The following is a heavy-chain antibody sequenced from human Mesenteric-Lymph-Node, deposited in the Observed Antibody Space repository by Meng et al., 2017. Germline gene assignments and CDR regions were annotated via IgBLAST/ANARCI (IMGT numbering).Heavy chain of an antibody. CDR2: ISSSGSTI. CDR3: ARFAFYPAISAYFHDVFDI. V-gene: IGHV3-48*03. D-gene: IGHD2-21*02. Sequence: GESLKISCAASGFTFSSYEMNWVRQAPGKGLEWVSYISSSGSTIYYADSVKGRFTISRDNAKNSLYLQMNSLRAEGTALYYCARFAFYPAISAYFHDVFDIWGQGTVVTVSS. CDR1: GFTFSSYE. J-gene: IGHJ3*02.